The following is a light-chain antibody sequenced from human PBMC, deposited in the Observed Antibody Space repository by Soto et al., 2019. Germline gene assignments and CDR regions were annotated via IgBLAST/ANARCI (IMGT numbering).Light chain of an antibody. J-gene: IGLJ1*01. V-gene: IGLV2-8*01. CDR3: RSYVGSNNVV. CDR1: SSDVGGYNY. CDR2: EVS. Sequence: QSALTQPPSASGSPGQSVTISCTGTSSDVGGYNYVSWYQQHPGKAPKLMIYEVSKRPSGVPDRFSGSKSGNTASLTVSGLHDEDEDDYYCRSYVGSNNVVFGTGTKLTVL.